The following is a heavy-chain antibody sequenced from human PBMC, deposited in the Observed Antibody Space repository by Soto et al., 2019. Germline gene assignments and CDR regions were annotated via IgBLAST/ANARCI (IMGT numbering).Heavy chain of an antibody. V-gene: IGHV1-18*01. J-gene: IGHJ6*02. CDR2: ISAYNGNT. CDR1: GYTFTSYG. CDR3: ARDRSAMGNYGMDV. Sequence: ASVKVSCKASGYTFTSYGISWVRQAPGQGLEWMGWISAYNGNTNYAQKLQGRVTMTTDTSTGTAYMELRSLRSDDTAVYYCARDRSAMGNYGMDVWGQGTPVTVSS.